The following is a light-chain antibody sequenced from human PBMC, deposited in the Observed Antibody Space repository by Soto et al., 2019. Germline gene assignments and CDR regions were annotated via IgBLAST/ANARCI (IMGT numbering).Light chain of an antibody. J-gene: IGKJ1*01. CDR2: GAS. V-gene: IGKV3-15*01. Sequence: EIVMTQSQATLSVSPGERATLSCRASQSVSSNLAWYQQKPGQAPRLLIYGASTRDTGIPARFSGSGSGTEFTLTILSLQSEDVAVYYWQQYNNWPEFGQGTKVELK. CDR3: QQYNNWPE. CDR1: QSVSSN.